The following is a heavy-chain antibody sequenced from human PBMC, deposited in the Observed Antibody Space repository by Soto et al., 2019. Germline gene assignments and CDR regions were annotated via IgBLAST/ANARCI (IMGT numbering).Heavy chain of an antibody. V-gene: IGHV4-59*08. J-gene: IGHJ4*02. CDR2: IYYSGST. CDR3: ARHYCSSTSCYAHFDY. Sequence: SETLSLTCTVSGGSISSYYWSWIRQPPGKGLEWIGYIYYSGSTNYNPSLKSRVTISVDTSKNQFSLKLSSVTAADTAVYYCARHYCSSTSCYAHFDYWGQGTLVTVSS. CDR1: GGSISSYY. D-gene: IGHD2-2*01.